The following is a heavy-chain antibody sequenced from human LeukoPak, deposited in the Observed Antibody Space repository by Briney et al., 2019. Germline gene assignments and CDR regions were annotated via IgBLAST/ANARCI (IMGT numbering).Heavy chain of an antibody. CDR3: ARDAHYAFDV. CDR2: ISSSAGST. J-gene: IGHJ3*01. CDR1: GFTFSSYG. Sequence: GGSLRLSCVASGFTFSSYGMTWVRQAPGKGPEWVSVISSSAGSTYYADSVKGRFTISRDNSKNTLYLQMNSLRAEDTAVYYCARDAHYAFDVWGQGTMVTVS. V-gene: IGHV3-23*01.